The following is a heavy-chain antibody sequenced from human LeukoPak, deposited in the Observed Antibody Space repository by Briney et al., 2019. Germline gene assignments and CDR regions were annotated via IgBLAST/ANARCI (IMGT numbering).Heavy chain of an antibody. D-gene: IGHD3-10*01. V-gene: IGHV3-9*01. CDR1: GFTFSDYA. J-gene: IGHJ6*02. Sequence: PRGSLRLSCAASGFTFSDYAMHWVRQAPGKGLEWVSGISWNSGIIGYADSVKGRFTISRDNAKNSLYLQMNSLRAEDTALYYCAKEAFEHYYGSGSYYNPGRRYYGMDVWGQGTTVTVSS. CDR2: ISWNSGII. CDR3: AKEAFEHYYGSGSYYNPGRRYYGMDV.